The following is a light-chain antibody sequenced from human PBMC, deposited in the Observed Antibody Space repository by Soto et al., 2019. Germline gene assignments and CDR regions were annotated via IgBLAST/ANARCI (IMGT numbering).Light chain of an antibody. CDR1: SSNIGSNT. Sequence: QSVLTQPPSASGTPGQRVTISCSGSSSNIGSNTVNWYQQLPGTAPKLLIYINNQRPSGVPDRFSGSKSGTSASLAISGLQSEDEADYYCAAWDDSSWVFGGGTKLTVL. CDR2: INN. CDR3: AAWDDSSWV. V-gene: IGLV1-44*01. J-gene: IGLJ3*02.